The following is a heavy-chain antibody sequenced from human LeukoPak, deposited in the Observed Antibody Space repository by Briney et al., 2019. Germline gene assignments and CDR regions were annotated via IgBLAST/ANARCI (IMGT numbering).Heavy chain of an antibody. Sequence: SETLSLTCAVYGGSFSGYYWSWIRQPPGKGLEWIGEINHSGSTNYNPSLKSRVTISVDTSKNQFSLKLRSVTAADTAVYYCARGLLMDTVATIAYYFDYWGHGTLVTVSS. CDR3: ARGLLMDTVATIAYYFDY. J-gene: IGHJ4*01. CDR1: GGSFSGYY. D-gene: IGHD5-12*01. CDR2: INHSGST. V-gene: IGHV4-34*01.